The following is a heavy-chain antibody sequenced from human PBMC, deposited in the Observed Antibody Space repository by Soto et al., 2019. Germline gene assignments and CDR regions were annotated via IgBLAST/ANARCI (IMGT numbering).Heavy chain of an antibody. CDR1: DYIFLAYG. CDR2: ISPKFGRT. Sequence: QVQLVQSGPEVKKAGASVKVSCTAPTDYIFLAYGFDWVRQAPGQGLEWMGWISPKFGRTNYARTLQDRLNMNTDVSTNSVSMELRDLRSYDTAVYYCARDDCNGGSCDGGHYLDLWGRGTPISVSS. V-gene: IGHV1-18*01. CDR3: ARDDCNGGSCDGGHYLDL. J-gene: IGHJ2*01. D-gene: IGHD2-15*01.